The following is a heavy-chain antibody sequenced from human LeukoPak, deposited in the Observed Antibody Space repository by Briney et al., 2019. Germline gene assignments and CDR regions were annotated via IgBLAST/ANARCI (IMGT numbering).Heavy chain of an antibody. D-gene: IGHD5-24*01. CDR1: GVTYSSYW. Sequence: PGGSLRLSCATSGVTYSSYWMHWVRQAPGKGLLWVCRISPDGMTTNYADSVEGRFTLSRDNAKNTLFLQMNSLRAEDTAVYYCARGDGNFCGLPYWGQGTLVTVSS. V-gene: IGHV3-74*01. J-gene: IGHJ4*02. CDR3: ARGDGNFCGLPY. CDR2: ISPDGMTT.